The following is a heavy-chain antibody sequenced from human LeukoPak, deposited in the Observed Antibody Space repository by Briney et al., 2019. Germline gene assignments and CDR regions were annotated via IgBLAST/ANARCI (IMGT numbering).Heavy chain of an antibody. CDR3: VRDTAYAFDM. D-gene: IGHD2-21*02. CDR2: IKQDRSEK. CDR1: GFTFSNAW. V-gene: IGHV3-7*01. J-gene: IGHJ3*02. Sequence: GGSLRLSCAASGFTFSNAWMSWVRQAPGKGLDLVANIKQDRSEKYYVDSVKGRFTISRDNAKNSLYLQMNSLRAEDTADCVRDTAYAFDMWGQGTMVTVSS.